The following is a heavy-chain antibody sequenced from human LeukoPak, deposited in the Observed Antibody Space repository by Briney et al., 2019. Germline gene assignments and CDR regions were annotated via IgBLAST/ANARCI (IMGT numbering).Heavy chain of an antibody. CDR3: AKDIGTGGAASNY. CDR2: ISWNSDNI. CDR1: GFTFDDYA. V-gene: IGHV3-9*01. D-gene: IGHD6-13*01. Sequence: GRSLRLSCAASGFTFDDYAMQWVRQAPGKGLEWVSGISWNSDNIGYADSVKGRFTISRDNAKNSLYLQMNSLRTEDTALYYCAKDIGTGGAASNYWGQGTLVTVSS. J-gene: IGHJ4*02.